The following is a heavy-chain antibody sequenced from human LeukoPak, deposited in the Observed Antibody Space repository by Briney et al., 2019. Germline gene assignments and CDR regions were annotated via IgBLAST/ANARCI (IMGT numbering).Heavy chain of an antibody. D-gene: IGHD3-22*01. V-gene: IGHV3-48*01. Sequence: GALRLSCAASGFTFSSYSMNWVRQAPGKGLEWVSYISSSSSTIYCADSVKGRFTISRDNAKNSLYLQMNSLRAEDTAVYYCARVLHKRNYDSSTYYGYWGQGTLVTVSS. CDR1: GFTFSSYS. CDR3: ARVLHKRNYDSSTYYGY. CDR2: ISSSSSTI. J-gene: IGHJ4*02.